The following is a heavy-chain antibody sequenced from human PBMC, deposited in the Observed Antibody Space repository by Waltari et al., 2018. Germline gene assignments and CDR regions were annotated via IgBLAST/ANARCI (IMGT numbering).Heavy chain of an antibody. D-gene: IGHD4-17*01. CDR3: ARATTVVTPLDY. CDR2: IIPILGIA. V-gene: IGHV1-69*02. CDR1: GGTFSSYT. Sequence: QVQLVQSGAEVKKPGSSVKVSCKASGGTFSSYTISWVRQAPGQGLEWMGRIIPILGIANYAQKCQGRGTITADKSTSTAYMELSSLRSEDTAVYYCARATTVVTPLDYWGQGTLVTVSS. J-gene: IGHJ4*02.